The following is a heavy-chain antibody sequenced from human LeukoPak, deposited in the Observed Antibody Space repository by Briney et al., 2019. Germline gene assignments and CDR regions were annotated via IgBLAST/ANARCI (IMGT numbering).Heavy chain of an antibody. CDR3: AKQGGFYGSGREYYFDY. V-gene: IGHV3-23*01. CDR2: IRAGGEFI. CDR1: GFTFSTST. J-gene: IGHJ4*02. D-gene: IGHD3-10*01. Sequence: GGSLRLSCEASGFTFSTSTIAWVRQPPGKGLEGASSIRAGGEFIYYADSVKGRFTFSRDNSKNTLYLQMNSLRAEDTAVYYCAKQGGFYGSGREYYFDYWGQGTLVTVSS.